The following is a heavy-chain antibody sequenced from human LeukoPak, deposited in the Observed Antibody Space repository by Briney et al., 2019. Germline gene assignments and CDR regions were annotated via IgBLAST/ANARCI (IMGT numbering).Heavy chain of an antibody. Sequence: ASVKVSCKASGYTFTSYDSNWVRQATGQGLEWMGWMNPNSGNTGYAQKFQGRVTMTRNTSISTAYMELRSLRSDDTAVYYCARVWSGGSYLAWFDPWGQGTLVTVSS. V-gene: IGHV1-8*01. CDR3: ARVWSGGSYLAWFDP. CDR2: MNPNSGNT. CDR1: GYTFTSYD. D-gene: IGHD1-26*01. J-gene: IGHJ5*02.